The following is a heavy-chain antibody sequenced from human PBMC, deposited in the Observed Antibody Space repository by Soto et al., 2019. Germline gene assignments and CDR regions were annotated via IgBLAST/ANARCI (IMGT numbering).Heavy chain of an antibody. CDR1: GFSFSTYE. D-gene: IGHD3-10*01. CDR3: APRKSGSFNIGAFDI. Sequence: QPGGSLRLSCAASGFSFSTYEMNWVRQAPGKGLEWVSYISKNGIDIYYADSVKGRFTISRDNANNSLFLQMNSLRVEDTAVYYCAPRKSGSFNIGAFDIWGQGTMVTVSS. V-gene: IGHV3-48*03. CDR2: ISKNGIDI. J-gene: IGHJ3*02.